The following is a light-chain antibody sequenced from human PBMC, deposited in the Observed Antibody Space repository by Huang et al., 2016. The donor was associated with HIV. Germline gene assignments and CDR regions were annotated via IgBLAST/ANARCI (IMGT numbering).Light chain of an antibody. CDR2: WAS. V-gene: IGKV4-1*01. CDR1: QSILYTSKNKNY. CDR3: QQYYSSPYT. Sequence: DIVMTQSPDSLAVSLGERATINCKSRQSILYTSKNKNYLTWYQQKPRHPPKLLIYWASTRESGVPDRFSGSGSGTDFTLTINSLQAEDVAVYYCQQYYSSPYTFGQGTKLEIK. J-gene: IGKJ2*01.